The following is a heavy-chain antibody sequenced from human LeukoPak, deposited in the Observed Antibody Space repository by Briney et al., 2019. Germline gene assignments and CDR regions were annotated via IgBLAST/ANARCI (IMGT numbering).Heavy chain of an antibody. CDR2: IYSDGST. CDR1: GFAVSTNY. D-gene: IGHD1-26*01. J-gene: IGHJ5*02. Sequence: GGSLRLSCAASGFAVSTNYLSWVRQAPGKGLEWVSVIYSDGSTYYTDSVKGRFTISRDNSKNTPYLQMNSLRPEDTAVYYCARDQRSESYYPWGWFDPWGQGTLVTVSS. CDR3: ARDQRSESYYPWGWFDP. V-gene: IGHV3-66*02.